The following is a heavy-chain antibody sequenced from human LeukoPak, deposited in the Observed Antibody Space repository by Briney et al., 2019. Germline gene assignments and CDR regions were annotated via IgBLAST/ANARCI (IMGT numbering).Heavy chain of an antibody. CDR2: IYSGGST. CDR1: GFTVSSNY. D-gene: IGHD3-22*01. J-gene: IGHJ4*02. CDR3: AREDSSGYRSFDY. Sequence: GGSLRLSCAASGFTVSSNYMNWVRQAPGKGLEWVSVIYSGGSTYYADSVKGRLTISRDNSMNTLYLQMNSLRAEDTAVYYCAREDSSGYRSFDYWGQGTLVTVSS. V-gene: IGHV3-53*01.